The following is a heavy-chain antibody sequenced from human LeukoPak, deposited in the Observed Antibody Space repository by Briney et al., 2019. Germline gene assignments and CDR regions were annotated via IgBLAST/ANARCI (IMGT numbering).Heavy chain of an antibody. CDR1: GGTFSSYA. D-gene: IGHD1-26*01. J-gene: IGHJ6*02. V-gene: IGHV1-69*04. CDR3: AREWEVPVGPFYYYYGMDV. CDR2: IIPILGIA. Sequence: SVKVSCKASGGTFSSYAISWMRQAPGQGLEWMGRIIPILGIANYAQKCQGRATITADKSTSTAYMELSSLRSEDTAVYYCAREWEVPVGPFYYYYGMDVWGQGTTVTVSS.